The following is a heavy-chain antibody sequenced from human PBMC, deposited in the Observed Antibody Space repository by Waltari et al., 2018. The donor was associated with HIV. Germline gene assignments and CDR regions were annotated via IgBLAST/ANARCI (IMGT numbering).Heavy chain of an antibody. CDR3: TRAQSHVHGLDV. Sequence: QVQLVQSGAELKKSGASVKVSCKPSGSTFTDYYIHWVRQAPGQGLEWMGWININSGGTNFSQKFRGRVTLTRDTSISTAYMQLSSLGSDDTAIYYCTRAQSHVHGLDVWGQGTTVTVSS. V-gene: IGHV1-2*02. CDR1: GSTFTDYY. CDR2: ININSGGT. J-gene: IGHJ6*02.